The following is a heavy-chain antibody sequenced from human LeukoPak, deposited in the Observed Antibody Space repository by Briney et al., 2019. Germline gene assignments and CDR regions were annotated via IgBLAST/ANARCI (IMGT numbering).Heavy chain of an antibody. Sequence: SETLSLTCTVSGGSISSGNYYWSWIRQPPGKGLEWIGEINHSGSTNYNPSLKSRVTISVDTSKNQFSLKLSSVTAADTAVYYCARGSPSSGYYYYYYYYMDVWGKGTTVTVSS. J-gene: IGHJ6*03. CDR3: ARGSPSSGYYYYYYYYMDV. CDR2: INHSGST. CDR1: GGSISSGNYY. V-gene: IGHV4-39*07. D-gene: IGHD3-22*01.